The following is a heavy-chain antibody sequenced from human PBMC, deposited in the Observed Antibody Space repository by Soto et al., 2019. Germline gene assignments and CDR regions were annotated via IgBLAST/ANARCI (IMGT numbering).Heavy chain of an antibody. CDR1: GFTFSTYS. V-gene: IGHV3-21*01. J-gene: IGHJ6*02. D-gene: IGHD2-2*02. CDR2: ISSSSTSI. CDR3: AREWVPAAIHYYYYGMDV. Sequence: EVQLVESGGGLVKPGESLRLSCAASGFTFSTYSMNWVRQAPGKVLEWVSSISSSSTSIYYIDSVKGRFTISRDNDKNSLYLQMNSLRAENTAVYYCAREWVPAAIHYYYYGMDVWGQGTTVTVSS.